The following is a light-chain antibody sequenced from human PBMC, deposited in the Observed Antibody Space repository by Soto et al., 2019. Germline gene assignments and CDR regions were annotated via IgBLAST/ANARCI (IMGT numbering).Light chain of an antibody. CDR2: EVS. CDR1: SNDVGYYNY. J-gene: IGLJ2*01. V-gene: IGLV2-14*01. Sequence: QSVLTQPASVSGSPGQSITISCTGTSNDVGYYNYVSWYQQHPGKAPKLIIYEVSNRPSGVSNRFSGSKSGNTASLTISGLRAEDEADYYCSSYTTSTTLLFGGGTKVTVL. CDR3: SSYTTSTTLL.